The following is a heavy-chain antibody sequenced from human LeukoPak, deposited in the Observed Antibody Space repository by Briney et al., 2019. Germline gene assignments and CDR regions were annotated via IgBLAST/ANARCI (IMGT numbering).Heavy chain of an antibody. CDR3: ARGCLRITIFGVANPSNYFDY. CDR2: INHSGST. J-gene: IGHJ4*02. D-gene: IGHD3-3*01. Sequence: SETLSLTCAVYGGSFSGYYWSWIRQPPGKGLEWLGEINHSGSTNYNPSLKSRVTISVDTSKNQFSLKLSSVTAADTAVYYCARGCLRITIFGVANPSNYFDYWGQGTLVTVSS. V-gene: IGHV4-34*01. CDR1: GGSFSGYY.